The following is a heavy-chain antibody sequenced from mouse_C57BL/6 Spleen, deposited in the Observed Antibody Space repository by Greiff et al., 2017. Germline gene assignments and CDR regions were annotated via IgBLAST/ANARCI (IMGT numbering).Heavy chain of an antibody. CDR2: IYPGGGYT. D-gene: IGHD2-1*01. V-gene: IGHV1-63*01. Sequence: VQLQQSGAELVRPGTSVKMSCKASGYTFTNYWIGWAKQRPGHGLEWIGDIYPGGGYTNYNEKFKGKATLTADKSSSTAYMQFSSLTSEDSAFYYCTRRGYGNHWYFDVWGTGTTVTVSS. CDR1: GYTFTNYW. CDR3: TRRGYGNHWYFDV. J-gene: IGHJ1*03.